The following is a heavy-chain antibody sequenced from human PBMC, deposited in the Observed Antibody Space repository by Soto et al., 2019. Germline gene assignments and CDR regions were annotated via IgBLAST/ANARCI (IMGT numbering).Heavy chain of an antibody. J-gene: IGHJ5*02. CDR2: ISTNSRCT. CDR3: ARVYDILTSAWLDP. D-gene: IGHD3-9*01. CDR1: GFTLSDYY. Sequence: PGGSLRLSCAASGFTLSDYYMTWIRQAPGKGLEWISYISTNSRCTKYADSVKGRFTISRDDAKNSLYLQMNSLRVEDTAVYYCARVYDILTSAWLDPWGQGTLVTVSS. V-gene: IGHV3-11*03.